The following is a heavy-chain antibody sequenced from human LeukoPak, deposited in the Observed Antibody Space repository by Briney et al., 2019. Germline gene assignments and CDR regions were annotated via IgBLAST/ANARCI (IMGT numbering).Heavy chain of an antibody. CDR1: GGTFSSYA. D-gene: IGHD2-21*01. CDR3: ARDSSEFRSLIPH. J-gene: IGHJ1*01. V-gene: IGHV1-69*13. CDR2: IIPMFGTA. Sequence: SVKVSCKASGGTFSSYAISWVRQAPGRGLEWMGGIIPMFGTAKYAQKFQGRVTITADESTNTAHMELRSLRSEDTAVYYCARDSSEFRSLIPHWGQGTLVTVSS.